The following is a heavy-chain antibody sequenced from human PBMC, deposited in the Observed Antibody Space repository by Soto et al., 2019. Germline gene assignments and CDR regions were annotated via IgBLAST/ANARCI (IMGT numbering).Heavy chain of an antibody. Sequence: SVKVSCKASGGTFSSYAISWVRQAPGQGLEWMGGIIPIFGTANYAQKFQGRVTITADKSTSTAYMELSSLRSEDTAVYYCAPGDRSSHAEYFQNWGQGTLVTVSS. CDR2: IIPIFGTA. V-gene: IGHV1-69*06. CDR1: GGTFSSYA. CDR3: APGDRSSHAEYFQN. D-gene: IGHD6-6*01. J-gene: IGHJ1*01.